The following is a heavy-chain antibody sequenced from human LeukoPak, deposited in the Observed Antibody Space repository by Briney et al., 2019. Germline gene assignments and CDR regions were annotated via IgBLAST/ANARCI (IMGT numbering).Heavy chain of an antibody. D-gene: IGHD3-9*01. CDR3: AKGSGYDTDFDY. J-gene: IGHJ4*02. Sequence: GGSLRLSCAASGFTFSTYVMSWVRQAPGKGLEWVSGISGSGDNTYYADSVKGRFTISRDNSKNTLYLQMNSLRAEDTAVYYCAKGSGYDTDFDYWGQGTLVTVSS. CDR1: GFTFSTYV. V-gene: IGHV3-23*01. CDR2: ISGSGDNT.